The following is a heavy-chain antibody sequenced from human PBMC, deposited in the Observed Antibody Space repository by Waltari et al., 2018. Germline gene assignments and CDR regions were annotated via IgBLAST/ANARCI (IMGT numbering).Heavy chain of an antibody. CDR3: ATARDEETAMVYFDH. CDR2: IYAAGST. V-gene: IGHV3-66*02. D-gene: IGHD5-18*01. Sequence: DVQLVESGGALVHSGGSLLTSCPASRFTFRNTPMAWVGQAPGKGLEWVSIIYAAGSTYYADSVMGRFTISRDNSKNTLHLQMNSLRSEDTAIYYCATARDEETAMVYFDHWGEGSLVSVSS. J-gene: IGHJ4*02. CDR1: RFTFRNTP.